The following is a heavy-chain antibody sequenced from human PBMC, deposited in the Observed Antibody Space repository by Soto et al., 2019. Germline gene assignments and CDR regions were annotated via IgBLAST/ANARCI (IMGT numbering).Heavy chain of an antibody. CDR2: IYYSGTT. CDR1: GGSISSGGYY. Sequence: QVQLQESGPGLVKPSQTLSLICTVSGGSISSGGYYWSWIRQLPGIGLEWFGYIYYSGTTYYNPSLESRVTISVDTAKNQFSLKLNSVTAADTAVYYCARSGGYGDFEYWGQGTLVTVSS. CDR3: ARSGGYGDFEY. D-gene: IGHD5-12*01. V-gene: IGHV4-31*03. J-gene: IGHJ4*02.